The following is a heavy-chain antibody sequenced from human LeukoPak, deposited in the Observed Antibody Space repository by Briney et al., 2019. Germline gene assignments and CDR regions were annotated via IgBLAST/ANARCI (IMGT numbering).Heavy chain of an antibody. CDR3: ARDIESGTLDY. V-gene: IGHV4-38-2*02. CDR2: IYHSGST. CDR1: GYFISSGYY. Sequence: SETLSLTCAVSGYFISSGYYWDWIRQPPGKGLEWIGSIYHSGSTYYNPSLKSRVTISVDTAKNQFSVRLRSGTAADTAVYYCARDIESGTLDYWGQGTLVTVSS. D-gene: IGHD1-1*01. J-gene: IGHJ4*02.